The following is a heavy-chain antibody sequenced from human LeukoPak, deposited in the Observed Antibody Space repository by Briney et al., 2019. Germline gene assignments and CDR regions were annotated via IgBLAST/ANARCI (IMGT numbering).Heavy chain of an antibody. CDR3: ARDGSASFFNL. CDR1: GDSVSSDSAV. Sequence: SQTLLLTCAISGDSVSSDSAVWNWIRQSPSRGLEWLGRTYYRSNKWNSHYAESVKSRLTIKPDTSRNQFSLQLNSVTPEDTAVYYCARDGSASFFNLWGQGTLVTVS. V-gene: IGHV6-1*01. J-gene: IGHJ5*02. D-gene: IGHD3-10*01. CDR2: TYYRSNKWNS.